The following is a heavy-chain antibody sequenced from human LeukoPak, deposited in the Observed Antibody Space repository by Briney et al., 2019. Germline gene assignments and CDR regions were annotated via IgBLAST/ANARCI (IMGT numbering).Heavy chain of an antibody. V-gene: IGHV4-61*09. J-gene: IGHJ6*03. D-gene: IGHD5-24*01. CDR2: IHTSGNT. CDR3: TRGSMAYYYMDV. CDR1: GGSISSGSYC. Sequence: SEALSLTCTVSGGSISSGSYCWSWIRQPAGKGLEWIGHIHTSGNTNYNPSLKSRVTISVDTSKNQFSLKLSSVAAADTAVYYCTRGSMAYYYMDVWGKGTTVTISS.